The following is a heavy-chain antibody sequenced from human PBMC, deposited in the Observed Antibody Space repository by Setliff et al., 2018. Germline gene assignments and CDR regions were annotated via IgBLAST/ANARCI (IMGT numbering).Heavy chain of an antibody. CDR2: VRNKVNSYTT. V-gene: IGHV3-72*01. Sequence: SLRLSCVVSGFTFSDHYMDWGRQTPGKGLEWVARVRNKVNSYTTEYAASVRGRFTISRDDSKNSLYLQMNSLKTEDAAVYYCARLPRYTTPMAPWGQGTLVTVSS. CDR3: ARLPRYTTPMAP. D-gene: IGHD5-18*01. J-gene: IGHJ5*02. CDR1: GFTFSDHY.